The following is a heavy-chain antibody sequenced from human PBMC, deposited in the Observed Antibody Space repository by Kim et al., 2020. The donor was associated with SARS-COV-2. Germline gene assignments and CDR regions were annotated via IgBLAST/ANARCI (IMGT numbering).Heavy chain of an antibody. CDR3: ARHTMDTAMANYYFDY. Sequence: SETLSLTCTVSGGSISSSSYYWGWIRQPPGKGLEWIGSIYYSGSTYYNPSLKSRVTISVDTSKNQFSLKLSSVTAADTAVYYCARHTMDTAMANYYFDYWGQGTLVTVSS. CDR1: GGSISSSSYY. D-gene: IGHD5-18*01. CDR2: IYYSGST. V-gene: IGHV4-39*01. J-gene: IGHJ4*02.